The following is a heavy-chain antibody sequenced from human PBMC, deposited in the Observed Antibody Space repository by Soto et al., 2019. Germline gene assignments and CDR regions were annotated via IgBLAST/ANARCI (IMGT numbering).Heavy chain of an antibody. V-gene: IGHV3-23*01. CDR2: ISGSGGST. Sequence: EVQLLESGGGLVQPGGSLRLSCAASGFTFSSYAMSWVRQAPGKGLEWVSAISGSGGSTYYADSVKGRFTISRDNSNNTLYLQMNSLRAEDTAVYYCAKGGVQATKGNWFDPWGQGTLVTVSS. CDR3: AKGGVQATKGNWFDP. J-gene: IGHJ5*02. D-gene: IGHD3-10*01. CDR1: GFTFSSYA.